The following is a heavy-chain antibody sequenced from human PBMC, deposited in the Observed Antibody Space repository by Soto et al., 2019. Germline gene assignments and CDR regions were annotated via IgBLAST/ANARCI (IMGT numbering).Heavy chain of an antibody. V-gene: IGHV1-18*01. D-gene: IGHD3-10*01. CDR2: ISAYNGNT. CDR3: ARTTMVRGVISNWFDP. Sequence: ASVKVSCKASGYTFTSYGISWVRQAPGQGLEWMGWISAYNGNTNYAQKLQGRVTMTTDTSTSTAYMELRSLRSDDTAVYYCARTTMVRGVISNWFDPWGQGTLVTVSS. J-gene: IGHJ5*02. CDR1: GYTFTSYG.